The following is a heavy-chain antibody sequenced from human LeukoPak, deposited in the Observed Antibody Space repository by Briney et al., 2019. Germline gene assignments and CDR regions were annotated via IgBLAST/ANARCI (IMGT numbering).Heavy chain of an antibody. CDR1: GYTFTNYY. CDR2: SNPSGDST. Sequence: ASVKVSCRASGYTFTNYYIHWVRQAPGHGLEWMGISNPSGDSTNYAQKFQGRVTMTRDTSTSTVYMDLSSLRSEDTAVYYCATGRWLQSGGLPFDYWGQGTLVTVSS. D-gene: IGHD5-24*01. J-gene: IGHJ4*02. CDR3: ATGRWLQSGGLPFDY. V-gene: IGHV1-46*01.